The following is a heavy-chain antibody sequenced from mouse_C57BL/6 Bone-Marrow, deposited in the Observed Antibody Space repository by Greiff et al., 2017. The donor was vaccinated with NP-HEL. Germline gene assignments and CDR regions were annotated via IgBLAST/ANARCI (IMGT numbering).Heavy chain of an antibody. J-gene: IGHJ3*01. CDR2: IYPGDGDT. V-gene: IGHV1-80*01. CDR1: GYAFSSYW. CDR3: ARGAY. Sequence: VQGVESGAELVKPGASVKISCKASGYAFSSYWMNWVKQRPGKGLEWIGQIYPGDGDTNYNGKFKDKASLTADKSSSTAYMQLSSLTAEDSAVYFCARGAYWGQGTLVTVSA.